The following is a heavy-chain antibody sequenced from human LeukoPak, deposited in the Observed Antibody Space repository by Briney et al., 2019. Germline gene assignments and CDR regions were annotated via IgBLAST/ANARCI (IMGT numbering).Heavy chain of an antibody. CDR1: GGSISSHY. V-gene: IGHV4-4*07. Sequence: SETLSLTCTVSGGSISSHYWSWIRQPAGQGLEWIGRIYPSGTTNYNPSLKSRVTMSVDTSKNQFSLNLRSVTAADTAVYYCAREVSWYVEVLYFDYWGPGTLVTFSS. CDR3: AREVSWYVEVLYFDY. CDR2: IYPSGTT. D-gene: IGHD6-13*01. J-gene: IGHJ4*02.